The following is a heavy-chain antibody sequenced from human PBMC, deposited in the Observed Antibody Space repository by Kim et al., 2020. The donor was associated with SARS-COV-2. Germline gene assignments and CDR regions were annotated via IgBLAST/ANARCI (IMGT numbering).Heavy chain of an antibody. CDR3: ARDARRGRPTDYTVHYYFDY. J-gene: IGHJ4*02. Sequence: ASVKVSCKASGYTFTSYAMHWVRQAPGQRLEWMGWINAGNGNTKYSQKFQGRVTITRDTSASTAYMELSSLRSEDTAVYYCARDARRGRPTDYTVHYYFDYWGQGTLVTVSS. V-gene: IGHV1-3*01. CDR2: INAGNGNT. CDR1: GYTFTSYA. D-gene: IGHD4-4*01.